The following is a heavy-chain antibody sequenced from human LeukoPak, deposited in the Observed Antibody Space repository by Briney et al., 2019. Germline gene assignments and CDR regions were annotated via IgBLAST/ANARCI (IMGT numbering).Heavy chain of an antibody. D-gene: IGHD3-22*01. J-gene: IGHJ4*02. V-gene: IGHV3-23*01. CDR3: AKSRYYYDSSGYYYATYDY. Sequence: PGGSLRLSCAASGFTFSSYAMSWVRQAPGKGLEWVSAISGSGGSTYYADSVKGRFTISRDNSKNTLYLQMNSLRAEDTAVYYCAKSRYYYDSSGYYYATYDYWGQGTLVTVSS. CDR2: ISGSGGST. CDR1: GFTFSSYA.